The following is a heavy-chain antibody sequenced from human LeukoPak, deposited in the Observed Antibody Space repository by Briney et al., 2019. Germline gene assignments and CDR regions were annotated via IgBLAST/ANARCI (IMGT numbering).Heavy chain of an antibody. CDR3: ARQIGRSGSYPRDRYYYYYMDV. D-gene: IGHD1-26*01. Sequence: GESLKISCKGSGYSFTSYWIGWVRQMPGKGLEWMGIIYPGDSDTRYSPSFQGQVTISADKSISTAYLQWSSLKASDTAMYYCARQIGRSGSYPRDRYYYYYMDVWGKGTTVTVSS. J-gene: IGHJ6*03. CDR1: GYSFTSYW. CDR2: IYPGDSDT. V-gene: IGHV5-51*01.